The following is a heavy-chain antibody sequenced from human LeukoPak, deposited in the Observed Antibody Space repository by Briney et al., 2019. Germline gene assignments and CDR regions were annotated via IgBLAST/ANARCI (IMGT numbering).Heavy chain of an antibody. D-gene: IGHD2-2*01. CDR3: ARAPRYCSSTSCSKGAFDI. CDR2: IIPIFGTA. V-gene: IGHV1-69*05. Sequence: SVKVSCKASGGTFSSYAISWVRQAPGQGLEWMGGIIPIFGTANYAQKFQGRVTITTDESTSTAYMELSSLRSEDTAVYYCARAPRYCSSTSCSKGAFDIWGQGTMVTVSS. CDR1: GGTFSSYA. J-gene: IGHJ3*02.